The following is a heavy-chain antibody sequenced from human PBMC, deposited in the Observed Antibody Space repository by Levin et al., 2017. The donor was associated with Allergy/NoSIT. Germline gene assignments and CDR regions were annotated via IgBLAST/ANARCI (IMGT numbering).Heavy chain of an antibody. Sequence: GGSLRLSCVASGFTFNNYAMSWVRQAPGKGLEWVSRIRVGGAGTDYADSVKGRFTIARDNSKNTLYLDMSSLRVEDTAVYYCARPNGNSWFDAWGQGALVTVSS. CDR3: ARPNGNSWFDA. V-gene: IGHV3-23*01. D-gene: IGHD2-8*01. J-gene: IGHJ5*02. CDR1: GFTFNNYA. CDR2: IRVGGAGT.